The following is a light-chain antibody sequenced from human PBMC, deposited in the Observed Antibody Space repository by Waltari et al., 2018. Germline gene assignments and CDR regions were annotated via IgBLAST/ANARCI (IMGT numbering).Light chain of an antibody. CDR3: QQANTFPVT. J-gene: IGKJ3*01. CDR1: QGITSR. CDR2: DAS. Sequence: DIQMTQSPSAVSALVGDRVIITCRASQGITSRLAWYQQKPGRAPKLLIYDASSLQSGVPSRFSGSGSETDFTLTINNLQPEDIATYFCQQANTFPVTFGPGTKVDIK. V-gene: IGKV1-12*01.